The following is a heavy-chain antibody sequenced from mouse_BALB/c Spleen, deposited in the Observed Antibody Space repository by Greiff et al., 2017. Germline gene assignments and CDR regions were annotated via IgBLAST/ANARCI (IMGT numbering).Heavy chain of an antibody. Sequence: EVQLQQSGAELVRPGALVKLSCKASGFNITDYYMHWVKQRPEQGLEWIGWIDPENGNTIYDPKFQGKASITADTSSNTAYLQLSSLTSEDTAVYYCARVGFYDYLFAYWGQGTLVTVSA. D-gene: IGHD2-4*01. V-gene: IGHV14-1*02. CDR1: GFNITDYY. CDR2: IDPENGNT. CDR3: ARVGFYDYLFAY. J-gene: IGHJ3*01.